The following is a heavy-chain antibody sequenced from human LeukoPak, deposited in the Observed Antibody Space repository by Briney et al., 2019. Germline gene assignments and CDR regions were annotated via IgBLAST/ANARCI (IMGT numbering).Heavy chain of an antibody. Sequence: GGSLRLSCAASGFTFSNYMMHWVRQAPGKGLVWVSRINSDGSSTTYADSVKGRFTISRDNAKNTLYLQMNSLRAEDTAVYYCARVPSTQWLVYYFDYWGQGTLVTVSS. CDR1: GFTFSNYM. J-gene: IGHJ4*02. D-gene: IGHD6-19*01. CDR3: ARVPSTQWLVYYFDY. V-gene: IGHV3-74*01. CDR2: INSDGSST.